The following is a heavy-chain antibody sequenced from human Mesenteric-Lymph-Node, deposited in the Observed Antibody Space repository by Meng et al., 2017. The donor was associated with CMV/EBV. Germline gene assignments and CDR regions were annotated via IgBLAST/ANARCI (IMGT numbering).Heavy chain of an antibody. D-gene: IGHD3-3*01. CDR3: ATFF. J-gene: IGHJ4*02. Sequence: KSGGSLRLSCRGSGFSFSDYYMIWFRQAPGKGLEWISYIDQSGNTIHYADSVKGRFTISRDNLKKSLYLHMDSLRVEGTAVYYCATFFWGRGTLVTVSS. V-gene: IGHV3-11*04. CDR1: GFSFSDYY. CDR2: IDQSGNTI.